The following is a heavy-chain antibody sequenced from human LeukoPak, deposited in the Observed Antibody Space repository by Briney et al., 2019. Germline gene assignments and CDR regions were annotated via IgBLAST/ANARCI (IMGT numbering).Heavy chain of an antibody. J-gene: IGHJ6*03. CDR3: ARGSAGYYYYYMDV. Sequence: PSETLSPTCTVSGGSISSSSYYWGWIRQPPGKGLEWIGSIYYSGSTYYNPSLKSRVTISVDTSKNQFSLKLSSVTAADTAVYYCARGSAGYYYYYMDVWGKGTTVTVSS. V-gene: IGHV4-39*01. CDR2: IYYSGST. CDR1: GGSISSSSYY.